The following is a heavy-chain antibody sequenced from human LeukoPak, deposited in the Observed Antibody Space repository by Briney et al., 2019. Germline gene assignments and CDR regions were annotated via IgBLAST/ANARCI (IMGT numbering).Heavy chain of an antibody. J-gene: IGHJ3*02. D-gene: IGHD3-22*01. CDR1: GGSISSSSYY. Sequence: SETLSLTCTVSGGSISSSSYYWGWIRQPPGKGLEWIGSIYHSGSTYYNPSLKSRVTISVERPKNQFSLKLSSVTAADTAVYYCARTAYYYDSSGYSLGDAFDIWGQGTMVTVSS. V-gene: IGHV4-39*07. CDR3: ARTAYYYDSSGYSLGDAFDI. CDR2: IYHSGST.